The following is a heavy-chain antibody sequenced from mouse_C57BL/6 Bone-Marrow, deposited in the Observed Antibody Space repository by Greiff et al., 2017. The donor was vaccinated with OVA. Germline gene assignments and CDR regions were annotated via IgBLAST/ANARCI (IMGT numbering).Heavy chain of an antibody. Sequence: QVQLQQSGPVLVKPGASVKISCKASGYAFSSSWMNWVKQRPGKGLEWIGRIYPGDGDTNYNGKFKGKATLTADKSSSTAYMQLSSLTSEDSAVYFCAREKKSIYYGIYYAMDYWGQGTSVTVSS. V-gene: IGHV1-82*01. CDR3: AREKKSIYYGIYYAMDY. J-gene: IGHJ4*01. CDR2: IYPGDGDT. D-gene: IGHD2-1*01. CDR1: GYAFSSSW.